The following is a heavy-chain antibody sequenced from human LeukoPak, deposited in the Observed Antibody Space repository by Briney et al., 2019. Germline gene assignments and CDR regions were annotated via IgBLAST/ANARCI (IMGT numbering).Heavy chain of an antibody. V-gene: IGHV1-69*13. CDR2: IIPIFGSA. CDR1: GGTFSSYA. CDR3: AREVGYSYGQENYYYMDV. Sequence: ASVKVSCKASGGTFSSYAISWARQAPGQGLEWMGGIIPIFGSANYAQKFQGRVTITADESTSTAYMELSSLRSEDTAVYYCAREVGYSYGQENYYYMDVWGKGTTVTISS. D-gene: IGHD5-18*01. J-gene: IGHJ6*03.